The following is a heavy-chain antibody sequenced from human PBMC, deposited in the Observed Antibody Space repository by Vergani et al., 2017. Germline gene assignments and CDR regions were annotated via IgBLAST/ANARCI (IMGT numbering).Heavy chain of an antibody. CDR1: GFTLSNYD. V-gene: IGHV3-30*02. CDR3: AKHFRGWGIDY. D-gene: IGHD3-16*01. Sequence: QVQLVESGGGVVQRGGSLRLSCATSGFTLSNYDMQWIRQGPGKGLEFVAFIQFDGSNQYYADSVKGRFTLSRDFSKNTLYLQMNSLRTDDTAKYYCAKHFRGWGIDYWGKGTQVIVSS. CDR2: IQFDGSNQ. J-gene: IGHJ4*02.